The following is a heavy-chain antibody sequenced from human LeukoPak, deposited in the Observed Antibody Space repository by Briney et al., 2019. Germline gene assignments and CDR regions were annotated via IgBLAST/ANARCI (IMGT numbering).Heavy chain of an antibody. D-gene: IGHD2-2*01. J-gene: IGHJ3*02. Sequence: SETLSLTCTVSGGSISSYYWSWIWQPPGKGLEWIGYIYYSGSTNYNPSLKSRVTISVDTSKNQFSLKLSSVTAADTAVYYCARAKGIVVTQGAFDIWGQGTMVTVSS. CDR2: IYYSGST. V-gene: IGHV4-59*01. CDR3: ARAKGIVVTQGAFDI. CDR1: GGSISSYY.